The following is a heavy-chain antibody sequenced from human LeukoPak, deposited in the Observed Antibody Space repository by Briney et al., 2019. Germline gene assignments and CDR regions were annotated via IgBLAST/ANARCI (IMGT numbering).Heavy chain of an antibody. CDR2: IRSKAYGGTT. V-gene: IGHV3-49*04. CDR3: TRIRDSYWFDP. J-gene: IGHJ5*02. Sequence: PGGSLRLSCTASGFTFGDYAMSWVRQAPGKGLEWVGFIRSKAYGGTTEYAASVKGRFTISRDDSKSIAYLQMNSLKTEDTAVYYCTRIRDSYWFDPWGQGTLVTVSS. CDR1: GFTFGDYA. D-gene: IGHD5-24*01.